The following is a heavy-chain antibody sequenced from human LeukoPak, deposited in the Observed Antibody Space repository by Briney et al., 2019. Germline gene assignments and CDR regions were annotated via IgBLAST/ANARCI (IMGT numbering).Heavy chain of an antibody. CDR1: GFTFSSYW. J-gene: IGHJ4*02. Sequence: GGSLRLSCAASGFTFSSYWMSWVRQAPGKGLEWVANIKQDGSEKYYVDSVKGRFTISRDNAKNSLYLQMNSLRAEDTAVYYCARDYYGDYEGMDYWGQGTLVTVSS. D-gene: IGHD4-17*01. V-gene: IGHV3-7*01. CDR3: ARDYYGDYEGMDY. CDR2: IKQDGSEK.